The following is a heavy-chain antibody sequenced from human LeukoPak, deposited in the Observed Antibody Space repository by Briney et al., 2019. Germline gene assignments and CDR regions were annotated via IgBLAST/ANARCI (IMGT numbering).Heavy chain of an antibody. CDR3: ARGSRYCSSTSCYRRWFDP. CDR2: INPNSGGT. V-gene: IGHV1-2*02. J-gene: IGHJ5*02. CDR1: GYTFTDYY. Sequence: ASVTVSCKASGYTFTDYYMHWVRQPPGQGLEWMGWINPNSGGTNYAHKFQGRVTMTRYTSISTAYMELSRLRSDDTAVYYCARGSRYCSSTSCYRRWFDPWGQGTLVTVSS. D-gene: IGHD2-2*01.